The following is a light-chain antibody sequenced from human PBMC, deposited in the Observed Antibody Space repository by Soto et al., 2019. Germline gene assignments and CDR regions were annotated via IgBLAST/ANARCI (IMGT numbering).Light chain of an antibody. Sequence: QSVLAQPSSVSGSPGQSITISCTGTSTDVGGYNYVSWYQHHPGKGPKLIIYEVNNRPSGVSDRFSGSKSGNKASLTISGLQAEDECDYYCTSFAPGRIYVFGSGTKVTVL. CDR1: STDVGGYNY. CDR3: TSFAPGRIYV. J-gene: IGLJ1*01. V-gene: IGLV2-14*01. CDR2: EVN.